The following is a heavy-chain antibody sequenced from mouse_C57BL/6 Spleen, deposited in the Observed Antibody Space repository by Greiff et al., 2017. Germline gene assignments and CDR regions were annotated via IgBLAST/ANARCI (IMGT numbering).Heavy chain of an antibody. D-gene: IGHD2-3*01. CDR1: GYTFTDYY. V-gene: IGHV1-26*01. Sequence: VQLQQSGPELVKPGASVKISCKASGYTFTDYYMNWVKQSHGKGLEWIGEINPNNGGTSYNQKFKGKATLTVDKSSSTAYMELRSLTSEDSAVYYWAERGDGYWFAYWGQGALVTVSA. CDR2: INPNNGGT. CDR3: AERGDGYWFAY. J-gene: IGHJ3*01.